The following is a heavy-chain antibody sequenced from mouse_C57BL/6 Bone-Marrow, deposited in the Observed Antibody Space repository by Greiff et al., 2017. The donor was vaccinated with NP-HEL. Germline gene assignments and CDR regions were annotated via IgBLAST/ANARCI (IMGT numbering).Heavy chain of an antibody. D-gene: IGHD1-1*01. CDR1: GYTFTSYT. J-gene: IGHJ2*01. Sequence: QVQLQQSGAELARPGASVKMSCKASGYTFTSYTMHWVNQRPGQGLEWIGYINPSSGYTKYNQKFKDKATLTADKSSSTAYMQLSSLTSEDSAVYYCARSEGSSYPYYFDYWGQGTTLTVSS. CDR2: INPSSGYT. CDR3: ARSEGSSYPYYFDY. V-gene: IGHV1-4*01.